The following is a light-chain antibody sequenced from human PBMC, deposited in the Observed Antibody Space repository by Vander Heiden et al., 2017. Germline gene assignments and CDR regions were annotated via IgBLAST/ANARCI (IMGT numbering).Light chain of an antibody. J-gene: IGLJ3*02. CDR1: SSNIGAGYD. CDR3: HSFASRISGLV. V-gene: IGLV1-40*01. Sequence: QSVLTQPPSVSGAPGQRVTISCTGSSSNIGAGYDVHWYQQLPGKAPNLRIYGNSNRPSGVPDRFSGSKSGTSASLAIPGLQAEDEADYYCHSFASRISGLVCGGGTKLTVL. CDR2: GNS.